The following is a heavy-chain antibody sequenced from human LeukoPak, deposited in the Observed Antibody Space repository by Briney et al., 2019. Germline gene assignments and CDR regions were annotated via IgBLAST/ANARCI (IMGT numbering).Heavy chain of an antibody. D-gene: IGHD3-22*01. CDR3: ARQLTYYYDSSGQNGYYFDY. CDR2: IYPGDSDT. Sequence: GESLKISCKGSGYSFTSYWIGWVRQMPGKGLEWMGIIYPGDSDTRYSPSFQGQVTISADKSISTAYLQWSSLKASDTAMYYCARQLTYYYDSSGQNGYYFDYWGQGTLVTVSS. CDR1: GYSFTSYW. V-gene: IGHV5-51*01. J-gene: IGHJ4*02.